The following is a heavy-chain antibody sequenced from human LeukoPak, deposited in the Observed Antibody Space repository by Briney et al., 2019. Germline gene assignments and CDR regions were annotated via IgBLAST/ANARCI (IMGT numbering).Heavy chain of an antibody. CDR2: IYHSGST. CDR1: GGSISSGTW. V-gene: IGHV4-4*02. Sequence: SGTLSLTCAVSGGSISSGTWWSWVRQPPGKGLEWIGEIYHSGSTNNNPSLKSRVTIPVDKSKNQFSLKLNSVTAADTAVYYCARVRVTPYISIDSWGQGTLVTVSS. D-gene: IGHD4-23*01. J-gene: IGHJ4*02. CDR3: ARVRVTPYISIDS.